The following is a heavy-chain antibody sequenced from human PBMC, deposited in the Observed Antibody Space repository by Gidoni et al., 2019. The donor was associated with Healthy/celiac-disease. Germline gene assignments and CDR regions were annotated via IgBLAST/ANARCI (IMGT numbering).Heavy chain of an antibody. CDR2: IYYSGST. Sequence: QLQLQESGPGLVKPSETLSLTCTVSGGSISSSSYYWGWIRQPPGKGLEWIGSIYYSGSTYYNPSLKSRVTISVDTSKNQFSLKLSSVTAADTAVYYCARHEFDSSGFYFDYWGQGTLVTVSS. D-gene: IGHD6-19*01. V-gene: IGHV4-39*01. J-gene: IGHJ4*02. CDR1: GGSISSSSYY. CDR3: ARHEFDSSGFYFDY.